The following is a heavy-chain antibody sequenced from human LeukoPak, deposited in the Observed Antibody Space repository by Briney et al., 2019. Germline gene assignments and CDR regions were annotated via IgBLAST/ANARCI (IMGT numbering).Heavy chain of an antibody. CDR3: AGGYSYGTQAPFDY. D-gene: IGHD5-18*01. V-gene: IGHV3-11*01. Sequence: SRIYYADSVKGRFTISRDNAKNSLYLQMNSLRAEDTAVYYCAGGYSYGTQAPFDYWGQGTLVTVSS. J-gene: IGHJ4*02. CDR2: SRI.